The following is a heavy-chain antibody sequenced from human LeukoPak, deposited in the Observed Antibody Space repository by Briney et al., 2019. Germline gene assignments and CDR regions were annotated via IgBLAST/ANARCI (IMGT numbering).Heavy chain of an antibody. CDR1: GGTFSSYA. D-gene: IGHD3-22*01. CDR3: ASTIGYYDSSGYLRFDY. J-gene: IGHJ4*02. V-gene: IGHV1-69*05. Sequence: ASVKVSCKASGGTFSSYAISWVRQAPGQGLGWMGGIIPIFGTANYAQKFQGRVTITTDESTSTAYMELSSLRSEDTAVYYCASTIGYYDSSGYLRFDYWGQGTLVTVSS. CDR2: IIPIFGTA.